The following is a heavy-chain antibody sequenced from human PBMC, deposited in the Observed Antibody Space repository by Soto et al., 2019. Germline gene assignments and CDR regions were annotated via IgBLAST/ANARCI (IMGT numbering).Heavy chain of an antibody. Sequence: GGSLRLSCAASGFTFSNYAMHWVRQAPGKGLEWVAVLSYDGSDTNYADSVKGRFTISRDNSKNTLYLQMNSLRAEDTAVYYCARDPWAGWYQVYYYYGMDVWGQGTTVTVSS. CDR2: LSYDGSDT. CDR3: ARDPWAGWYQVYYYYGMDV. J-gene: IGHJ6*02. V-gene: IGHV3-30-3*01. CDR1: GFTFSNYA. D-gene: IGHD6-19*01.